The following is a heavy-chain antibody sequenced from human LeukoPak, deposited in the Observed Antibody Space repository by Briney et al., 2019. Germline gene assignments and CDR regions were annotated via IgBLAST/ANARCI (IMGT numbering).Heavy chain of an antibody. V-gene: IGHV4-39*01. J-gene: IGHJ3*02. CDR2: ISYGGRT. D-gene: IGHD6-19*01. CDR1: GASFSSSGYY. Sequence: SATLSLTCAVSGASFSSSGYYWIWIRQPPGKGLEWIGSISYGGRTYYSPSLRSRVTISVDTSNNRFSLQLSSVTAADTAVYYCAGQIALAGEWAFDIWGQGTMVTVSS. CDR3: AGQIALAGEWAFDI.